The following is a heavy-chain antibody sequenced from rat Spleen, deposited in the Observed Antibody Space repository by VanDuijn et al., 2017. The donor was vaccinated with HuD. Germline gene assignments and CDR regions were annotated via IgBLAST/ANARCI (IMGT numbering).Heavy chain of an antibody. CDR3: ARSDGVHYFLPFAD. CDR2: INSAGST. Sequence: VQLQESGPGLVKPSQSLSLTCSVTGHSITTAYRWNWIRKFPGNRLEWMGYINSAGSTIYNPPLESRIPITRDTFKNQFFLQVKSVTTDDTATYYCARSDGVHYFLPFADWGQGSLVTVSS. CDR1: GHSITTAYR. J-gene: IGHJ3*01. V-gene: IGHV3-3*01. D-gene: IGHD1-12*02.